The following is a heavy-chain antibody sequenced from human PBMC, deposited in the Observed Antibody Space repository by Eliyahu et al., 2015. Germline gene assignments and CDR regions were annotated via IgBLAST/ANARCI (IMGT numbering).Heavy chain of an antibody. CDR3: ARDQGYXYIWGSYRWFDP. D-gene: IGHD3-16*02. J-gene: IGHJ5*02. CDR2: INSDGSST. V-gene: IGHV3-74*01. Sequence: EVQLVESGGGLVQPGGSLRLSCAASGFTFSSYWVHXVRQAPGKGLVWVSRINSDGSSTSXXDSVKGRFTISRDNAKNTLYLQMNSLRAEDTAVYYCARDQGYXYIWGSYRWFDPWGQGTLVTVSS. CDR1: GFTFSSYW.